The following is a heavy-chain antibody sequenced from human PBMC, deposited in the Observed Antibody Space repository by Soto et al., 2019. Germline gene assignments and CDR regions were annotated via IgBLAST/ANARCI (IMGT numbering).Heavy chain of an antibody. D-gene: IGHD2-15*01. CDR2: INHSGST. Sequence: SETLSLTCAVYGGSFSGYYWSWIRQPPGKGLEWIGEINHSGSTNYNPSLKSRVTISVDTSKNQFSLKLSSVTAADTAVYYCARGRYCSGGSCLNLFDYWGQGTLVTVSS. CDR3: ARGRYCSGGSCLNLFDY. CDR1: GGSFSGYY. J-gene: IGHJ4*02. V-gene: IGHV4-34*01.